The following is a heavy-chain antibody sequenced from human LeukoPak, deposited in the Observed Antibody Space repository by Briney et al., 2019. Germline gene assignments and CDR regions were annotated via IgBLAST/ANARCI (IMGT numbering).Heavy chain of an antibody. CDR2: VSGSGGST. V-gene: IGHV3-23*01. CDR3: ARTGGLGYYMDV. D-gene: IGHD3-10*01. Sequence: GGSLRLSCAASGFTFSSYAMSWVRQAPGKGLEWVSTVSGSGGSTYYADSVKGRFTISRDNAKNSLYLQMNSLRAEDTAVYYCARTGGLGYYMDVWGKGTTVTVSS. CDR1: GFTFSSYA. J-gene: IGHJ6*03.